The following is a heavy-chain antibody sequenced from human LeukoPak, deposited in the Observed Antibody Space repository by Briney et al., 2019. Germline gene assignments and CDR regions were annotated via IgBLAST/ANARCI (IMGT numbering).Heavy chain of an antibody. V-gene: IGHV4-39*01. CDR1: GGSISSSSDF. D-gene: IGHD3-22*01. J-gene: IGHJ5*02. Sequence: SETLSLTCTDSGGSISSSSDFWGWIRQPPGKGLEWIGSIYYSGSTYYSPSLKSRVTISVDTSKNQFSLKLSSVTAADTALYYCARLLDYDSSGYSTWGQGTLVTVSS. CDR3: ARLLDYDSSGYST. CDR2: IYYSGST.